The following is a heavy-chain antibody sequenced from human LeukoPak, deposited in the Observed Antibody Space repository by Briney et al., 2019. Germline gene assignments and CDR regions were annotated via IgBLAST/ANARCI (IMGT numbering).Heavy chain of an antibody. D-gene: IGHD2-21*02. CDR2: IWYDGSKK. J-gene: IGHJ3*02. Sequence: PGRSLRLSCAASGFPFSSYGMHWVRQAPGKGLEWVAVIWYDGSKKYYGDSVKGRFTTSRDNSKNTLCLQVNSLRAEDTAVYYCARIYCGGDCLDSAPLSDAFDIWGQGTMVTVSS. V-gene: IGHV3-33*01. CDR3: ARIYCGGDCLDSAPLSDAFDI. CDR1: GFPFSSYG.